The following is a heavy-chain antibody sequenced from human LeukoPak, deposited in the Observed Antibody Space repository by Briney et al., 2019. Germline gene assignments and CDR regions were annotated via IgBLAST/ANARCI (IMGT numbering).Heavy chain of an antibody. CDR3: ARDRKERSGGRAQ. V-gene: IGHV1-2*02. Sequence: ASVKVSCKASGYTCTGYYMYWVRQAPGQGLELMGWINPNSGGTNYAQKFQGRVTMTRDTSISTAYMELSRLRPDDTVVYYCARDRKERSGGRAQWGQGTLVTVSS. CDR1: GYTCTGYY. D-gene: IGHD2-15*01. CDR2: INPNSGGT. J-gene: IGHJ4*02.